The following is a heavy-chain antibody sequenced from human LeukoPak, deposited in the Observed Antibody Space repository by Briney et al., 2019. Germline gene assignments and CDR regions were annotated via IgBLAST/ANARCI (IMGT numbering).Heavy chain of an antibody. CDR3: AREKGSYDSSGYNYYYYMDV. CDR1: GFTFSSYS. CDR2: ISSSNSNI. J-gene: IGHJ6*03. D-gene: IGHD3-22*01. V-gene: IGHV3-48*04. Sequence: PGGSLRLSCAASGFTFSSYSMNWVRQAPGKGLEWVSYISSSNSNIYYADSVKGRFTISRDNAKNSLYLQMNSLRADDTAVYYCAREKGSYDSSGYNYYYYMDVWGKGTTVTVSS.